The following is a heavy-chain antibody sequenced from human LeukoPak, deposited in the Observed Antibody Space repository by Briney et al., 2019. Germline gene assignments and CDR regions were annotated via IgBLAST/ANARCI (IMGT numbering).Heavy chain of an antibody. J-gene: IGHJ5*02. CDR2: ISSSGSTI. Sequence: PGGSLRLSCAASGFTFSDYYLSWIRQAPGKGLEWVSYISSSGSTIYYADSVKGRFTISRDNAKNSLYLQMNSLRAEDTAVYYCKPYGDYGSFDPWGQGTLVTVPS. CDR3: KPYGDYGSFDP. D-gene: IGHD4-17*01. V-gene: IGHV3-11*04. CDR1: GFTFSDYY.